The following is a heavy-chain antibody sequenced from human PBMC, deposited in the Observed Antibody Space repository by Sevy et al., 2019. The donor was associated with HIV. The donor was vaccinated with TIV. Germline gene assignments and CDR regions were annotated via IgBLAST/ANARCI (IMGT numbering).Heavy chain of an antibody. J-gene: IGHJ6*03. CDR3: AREYCSGGSCYSGDYYYYYMDV. Sequence: GGSLRLSCAASGFTFSSYWMSWVRQAPGKGLEWVANIKQDGSEKYYVDSVKGRFTISRDNAKNSLYLQMNSLRAEDTAVYYCAREYCSGGSCYSGDYYYYYMDVWGKGTTVTVSS. CDR1: GFTFSSYW. V-gene: IGHV3-7*01. CDR2: IKQDGSEK. D-gene: IGHD2-15*01.